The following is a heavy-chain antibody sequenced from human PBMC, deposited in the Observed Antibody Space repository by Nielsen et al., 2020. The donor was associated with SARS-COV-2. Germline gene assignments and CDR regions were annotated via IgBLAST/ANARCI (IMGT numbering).Heavy chain of an antibody. Sequence: ASVKVSCKASGYTFTSNDINWVRQATGQGLEWMGWMNPNSGNTGYAQKFQGRVTMTRNTSISTAYMELSSLRSEDTAVYYCARYNWNDTDYGMDVWGQGTTVTVSS. D-gene: IGHD1-1*01. CDR3: ARYNWNDTDYGMDV. V-gene: IGHV1-8*01. CDR1: GYTFTSND. J-gene: IGHJ6*02. CDR2: MNPNSGNT.